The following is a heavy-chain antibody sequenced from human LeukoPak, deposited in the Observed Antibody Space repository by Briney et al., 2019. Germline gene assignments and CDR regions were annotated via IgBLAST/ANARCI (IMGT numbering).Heavy chain of an antibody. CDR1: GFTFSSYE. Sequence: GGSLRLSCAASGFTFSSYEMNWVRQAPGRGLEWVSYISSSGSTISYADSVKGRFTISRDNAKNSLYLQMNSLRAEDTAVYFCAREGALTVTKDAFDIWGQGTMVTVSS. CDR2: ISSSGSTI. J-gene: IGHJ3*02. D-gene: IGHD4-17*01. V-gene: IGHV3-48*03. CDR3: AREGALTVTKDAFDI.